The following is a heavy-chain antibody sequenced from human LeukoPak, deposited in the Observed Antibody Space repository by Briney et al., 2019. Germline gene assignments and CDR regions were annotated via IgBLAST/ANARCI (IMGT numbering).Heavy chain of an antibody. CDR1: GYTFTSYG. J-gene: IGHJ5*02. V-gene: IGHV1-18*01. Sequence: GASVKVSCKASGYTFTSYGISWVRQAPGQGLEWMGWISAYNGNTNYAQKLQGRVTMTTDTSTSTAYMELRSLRSDDTAVYYCARSPKGTTIFGSGWFDPWGQGTLVTVSS. CDR2: ISAYNGNT. D-gene: IGHD3-3*01. CDR3: ARSPKGTTIFGSGWFDP.